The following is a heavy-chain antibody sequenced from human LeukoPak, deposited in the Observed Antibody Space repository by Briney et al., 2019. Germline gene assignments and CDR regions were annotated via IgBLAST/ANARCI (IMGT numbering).Heavy chain of an antibody. D-gene: IGHD1-26*01. V-gene: IGHV5-51*01. Sequence: GESLKISCKGSGYSFTSYWIGWVRQMPGKGLKWMGIIYPGDSDARYSPSFQGQVTISADKSISTAYLQWSSLKASDTAMYYCARRRDLYSGSYYPFDYWGQGTLITVSS. J-gene: IGHJ4*02. CDR1: GYSFTSYW. CDR3: ARRRDLYSGSYYPFDY. CDR2: IYPGDSDA.